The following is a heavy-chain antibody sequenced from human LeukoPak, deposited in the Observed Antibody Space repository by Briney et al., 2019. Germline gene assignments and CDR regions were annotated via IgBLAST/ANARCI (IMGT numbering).Heavy chain of an antibody. CDR3: ARVREESIAVAGTSDY. CDR2: ISGYKDKT. CDR1: GYTFTTYG. Sequence: ASVLVSCKASGYTFTTYGISWVRQAPGQGLEWMGWISGYKDKTNYAQKLQGRVTMTTDTSTGIAYMELRSLRSDDTAVYYCARVREESIAVAGTSDYWGQGTLVTVSS. V-gene: IGHV1-18*01. D-gene: IGHD6-19*01. J-gene: IGHJ4*02.